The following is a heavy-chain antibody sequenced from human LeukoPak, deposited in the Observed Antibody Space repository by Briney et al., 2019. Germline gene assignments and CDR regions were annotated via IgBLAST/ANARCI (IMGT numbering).Heavy chain of an antibody. CDR1: GFTFSNAW. D-gene: IGHD6-19*01. V-gene: IGHV3-15*01. J-gene: IGHJ4*02. Sequence: KPGGSLRLSCAASGFTFSNAWMSWVRQAPGKGLEWVGRIKSKTDGGTTDYGAPVKGRFTISRDDSKNTVYLQMNSLKTEDTAVYYCTTDCGRDSCSGWYYFDYWGQGTLVTVSS. CDR3: TTDCGRDSCSGWYYFDY. CDR2: IKSKTDGGTT.